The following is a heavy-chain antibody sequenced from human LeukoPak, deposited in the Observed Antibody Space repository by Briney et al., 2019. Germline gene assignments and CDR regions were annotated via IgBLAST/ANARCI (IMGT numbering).Heavy chain of an antibody. CDR2: ISSSSSYI. V-gene: IGHV3-21*01. CDR3: AGLLWFGELLYGAFDI. CDR1: GFTFSSYS. Sequence: GGSLRLSCAASGFTFSSYSMNWVRQAPGKGLEWVSSISSSSSYIYYADSVKGRFTFSRDNAKNSLYLQMNSLRAEDTAVYYCAGLLWFGELLYGAFDIWGQGTMVTVSS. J-gene: IGHJ3*02. D-gene: IGHD3-10*01.